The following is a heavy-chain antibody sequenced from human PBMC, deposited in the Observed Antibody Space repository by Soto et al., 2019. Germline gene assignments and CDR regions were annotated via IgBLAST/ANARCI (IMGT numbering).Heavy chain of an antibody. V-gene: IGHV4-59*01. J-gene: IGHJ5*02. CDR2: IYYSGST. CDR3: ASARLGYCSGGSCYAWFEP. Sequence: SETLSLTCTVSGGSISSYYWSWIRQPPGKGLEWIGYIYYSGSTNYNPSLRSRVTISVDTSKNQFSLKLSSVTAADTAVYYCASARLGYCSGGSCYAWFEPWGQGTLVTVSS. D-gene: IGHD2-15*01. CDR1: GGSISSYY.